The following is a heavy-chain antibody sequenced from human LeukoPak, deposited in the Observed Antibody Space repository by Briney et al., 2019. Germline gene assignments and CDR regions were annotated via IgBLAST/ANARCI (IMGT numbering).Heavy chain of an antibody. J-gene: IGHJ4*02. V-gene: IGHV3-23*01. CDR3: AKDGGLWVSAHWGDS. CDR2: ITTSDGNT. D-gene: IGHD7-27*01. Sequence: GSLRLSCAASGFTFSSYTMSWVRQAPGKGLEWVSTITTSDGNTYYADSVKGRFTVSRDNSKNTLYLQMNSLRAEDTAVYYCAKDGGLWVSAHWGDSWGRGTLVTVSS. CDR1: GFTFSSYT.